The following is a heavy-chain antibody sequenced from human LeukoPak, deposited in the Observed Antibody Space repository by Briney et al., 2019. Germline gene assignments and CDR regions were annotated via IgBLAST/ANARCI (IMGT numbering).Heavy chain of an antibody. J-gene: IGHJ4*02. CDR3: ARGGLFKYFFDY. D-gene: IGHD2-15*01. CDR1: GFTFSSHW. V-gene: IGHV3-74*01. CDR2: INTDESKI. Sequence: GGSLRLSCAASGFTFSSHWMHWVRQTPGKGLVWVSRINTDESKINHADSVKGRFTISRDNAKNMLYLQMNSLRAEDTAVYYCARGGLFKYFFDYWGQGTXVTVXS.